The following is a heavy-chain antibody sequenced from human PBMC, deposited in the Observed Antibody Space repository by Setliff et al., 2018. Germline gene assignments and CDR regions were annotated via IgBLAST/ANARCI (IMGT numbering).Heavy chain of an antibody. CDR1: GFTFSSYS. CDR3: ARDKLRFLENWFDP. D-gene: IGHD3-3*01. J-gene: IGHJ5*02. Sequence: GGSLRLSCAASGFTFSSYSMNWVRQAPGKGLEWVSSISSSSSYIYYADSVKGRFTISRDNAKNSLYLQMNSLRAEDTAVYYCARDKLRFLENWFDPWGQGTLGTVS. CDR2: ISSSSSYI. V-gene: IGHV3-21*01.